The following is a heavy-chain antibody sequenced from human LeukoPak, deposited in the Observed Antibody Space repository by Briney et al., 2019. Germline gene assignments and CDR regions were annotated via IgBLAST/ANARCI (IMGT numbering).Heavy chain of an antibody. V-gene: IGHV1-69*13. Sequence: SVKVSCKASGYTFTSYDINWVRQAPGQGLEWMGGIIPIFGTANYAQKFQGRVTITADESTSTAYMELSSLRSEDTAVYYCARDPPLGCSSTSCYVTEGFDPWGQGTLVTVSS. CDR2: IIPIFGTA. CDR3: ARDPPLGCSSTSCYVTEGFDP. CDR1: GYTFTSYD. J-gene: IGHJ5*02. D-gene: IGHD2-2*01.